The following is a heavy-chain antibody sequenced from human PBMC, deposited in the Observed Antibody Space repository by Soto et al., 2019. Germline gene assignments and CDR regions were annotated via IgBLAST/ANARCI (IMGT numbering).Heavy chain of an antibody. Sequence: QVQLVQCGAELKKPGASVKVSCKASGYTFSNYDMNWVRQATGQGPEWIGWVKPNNGDTGYAQKFQGRVTLTTDISTTTAYMELAILRSEDTAIYYCAKVSRKGSAIDFDYWGQGTLITVSS. V-gene: IGHV1-8*01. CDR3: AKVSRKGSAIDFDY. D-gene: IGHD3-10*01. CDR1: GYTFSNYD. J-gene: IGHJ4*02. CDR2: VKPNNGDT.